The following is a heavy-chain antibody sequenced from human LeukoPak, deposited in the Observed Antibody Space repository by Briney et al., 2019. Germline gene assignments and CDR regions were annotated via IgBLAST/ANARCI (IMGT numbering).Heavy chain of an antibody. Sequence: SETLSHTCTVSGGSISSGGYYWSWIRQHPGKGLECIGYIYYSGSTYYNPSLKSRVTISVDTSKNQFSLKLSSVTAADTAVYYCARGPLSTSGGYYFDYWGQGTLVTVSS. CDR3: ARGPLSTSGGYYFDY. J-gene: IGHJ4*02. V-gene: IGHV4-31*03. D-gene: IGHD1-1*01. CDR1: GGSISSGGYY. CDR2: IYYSGST.